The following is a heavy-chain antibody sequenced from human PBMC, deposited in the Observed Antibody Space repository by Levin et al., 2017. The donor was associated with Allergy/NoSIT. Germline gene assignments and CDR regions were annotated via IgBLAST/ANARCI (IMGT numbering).Heavy chain of an antibody. D-gene: IGHD1-1*01. V-gene: IGHV5-51*01. Sequence: PGGSLRLSCQGSGYSFTSYWIGWVRQMPGKGLEWMGIIYPGDSDTRYSPSFQGQVTISAAKSISTAYLQWSSLKASAPAIYYCARRGTRDYYYYMDVWGKGTTVTVSS. CDR2: IYPGDSDT. CDR1: GYSFTSYW. J-gene: IGHJ6*03. CDR3: ARRGTRDYYYYMDV.